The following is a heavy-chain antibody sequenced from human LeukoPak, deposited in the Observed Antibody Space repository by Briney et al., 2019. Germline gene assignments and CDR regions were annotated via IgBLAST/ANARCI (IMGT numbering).Heavy chain of an antibody. V-gene: IGHV4-39*01. CDR3: ARPGYYGGYAFDY. CDR2: ISYSGNT. Sequence: PSETPSLTCTVSGDSISSSSYFWGWIRQPPGKGLEWIGSISYSGNTYYNPSLKSRVTISVDTSKNQFSLNLNSVTAADTAVYYCARPGYYGGYAFDYWGQGTLVTVSS. J-gene: IGHJ4*02. D-gene: IGHD4-17*01. CDR1: GDSISSSSYF.